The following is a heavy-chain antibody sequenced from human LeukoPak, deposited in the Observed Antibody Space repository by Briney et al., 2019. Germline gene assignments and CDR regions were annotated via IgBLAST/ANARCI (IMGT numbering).Heavy chain of an antibody. CDR1: GFTFSNYA. Sequence: GGSLRLSCAASGFTFSNYAMSWVRQAPGKGLEWVSAISGSGGTTYYAASVKGRFTASRDNSKNTLYLQVNSLRAADTAVYFCAKDVQSWPTYFDYWGQGTLVTVSS. V-gene: IGHV3-23*01. CDR3: AKDVQSWPTYFDY. CDR2: ISGSGGTT. D-gene: IGHD1-1*01. J-gene: IGHJ4*02.